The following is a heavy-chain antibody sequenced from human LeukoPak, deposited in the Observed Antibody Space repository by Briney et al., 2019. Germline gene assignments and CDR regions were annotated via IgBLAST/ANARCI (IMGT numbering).Heavy chain of an antibody. V-gene: IGHV4-61*01. J-gene: IGHJ4*02. CDR3: ARGAGYSYGRVYFDY. CDR2: FYYNGNT. CDR1: GGSVSSDIYY. D-gene: IGHD5-18*01. Sequence: PSETLSLTCTVSGGSVSSDIYYWTWIRQPPGKGLEWIGYFYYNGNTNYNPSLKSRVTISVDTSKNQFSLKLSSVTAADTAVYYCARGAGYSYGRVYFDYWGQGTLVTVSS.